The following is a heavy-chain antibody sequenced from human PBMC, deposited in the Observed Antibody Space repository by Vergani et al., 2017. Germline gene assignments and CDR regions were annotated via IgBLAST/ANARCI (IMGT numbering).Heavy chain of an antibody. CDR1: GGSISSGGYY. V-gene: IGHV4-31*03. J-gene: IGHJ3*02. CDR2: IYYSGST. CDR3: ARVEVIEAYKYDILTAYLSRSGAFDI. Sequence: QVQLQESGPGLVKPSQTLSLTCTVSGGSISSGGYYWSWIRQHPGKGLEWIGYIYYSGSTYYNPSLKSRVTISVDTSKNQFSLKLSSVTAADTAVYYCARVEVIEAYKYDILTAYLSRSGAFDIWGQGTMVTVSS. D-gene: IGHD3-9*01.